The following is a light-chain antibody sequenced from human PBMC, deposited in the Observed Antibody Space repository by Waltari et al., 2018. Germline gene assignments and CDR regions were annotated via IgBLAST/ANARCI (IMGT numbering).Light chain of an antibody. CDR3: QQYARRPMT. Sequence: SEMTQSPSSLSASVGDTVTISCRASPGLGDSVAWFQQRPGSAPKSLIYAASRLESGVSSRFSGSRSGTNVTLTVNSLQPEDSAVYYCQQYARRPMTFGQGTRLEIK. CDR2: AAS. CDR1: PGLGDS. V-gene: IGKV1-16*01. J-gene: IGKJ5*01.